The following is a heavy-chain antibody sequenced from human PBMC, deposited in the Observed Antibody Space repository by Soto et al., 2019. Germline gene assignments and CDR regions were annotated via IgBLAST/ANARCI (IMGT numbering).Heavy chain of an antibody. V-gene: IGHV1-18*01. J-gene: IGHJ4*02. CDR1: GYRFTTYA. CDR3: SRGKFYLEN. CDR2: ISPHKNHT. Sequence: QVQLVQYETEVKKPGASVKVSCKASGYRFTTYAITWVRQAPGQGLEWMGWISPHKNHTEYVQKFQGRVAMTADTSTRTTYMEVRSLRSDDTTLYYCSRGKFYLENWGQGTRVTVSS.